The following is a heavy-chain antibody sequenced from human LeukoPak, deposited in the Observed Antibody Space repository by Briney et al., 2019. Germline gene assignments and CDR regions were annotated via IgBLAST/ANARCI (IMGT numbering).Heavy chain of an antibody. D-gene: IGHD2-15*01. Sequence: RESLKISCKGSGYSFTSYWIGWVRQMPGKGLEWVGIIYPGDSDTRYSPSFQGQVTISADKSISTAYLQWSSLKASDTAMYYCARRDCSGGSCYSHFDYWGQGTLVTVSS. J-gene: IGHJ4*02. CDR3: ARRDCSGGSCYSHFDY. V-gene: IGHV5-51*01. CDR2: IYPGDSDT. CDR1: GYSFTSYW.